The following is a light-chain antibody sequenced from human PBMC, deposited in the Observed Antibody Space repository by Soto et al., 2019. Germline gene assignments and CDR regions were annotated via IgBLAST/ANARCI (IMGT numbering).Light chain of an antibody. Sequence: SYELTQPPSVSVAPGQTARITCGGNNIGIKRVHWYQQKPGQAPLLVVYDDSDRPSGIPERFSGSNSGNTATLAITRVEAGDEADYYCQVWDSESDPNYVFGAGTKLTVL. CDR1: NIGIKR. V-gene: IGLV3-21*02. CDR2: DDS. CDR3: QVWDSESDPNYV. J-gene: IGLJ1*01.